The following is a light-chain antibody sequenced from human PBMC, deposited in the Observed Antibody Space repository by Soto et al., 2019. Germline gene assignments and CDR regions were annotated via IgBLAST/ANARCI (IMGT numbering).Light chain of an antibody. V-gene: IGKV1-39*01. CDR2: AAS. J-gene: IGKJ1*01. CDR1: QSINVH. CDR3: QQTYSAPVT. Sequence: DIQMTQSPSSLSAYVGDRVTITCRASQSINVHLNLYQQKPGMAPKFLVYAASSLQSGVPSRFSGSGSGTYFTLTISSLQPEDFATYYCQQTYSAPVTFGQGTKVEIK.